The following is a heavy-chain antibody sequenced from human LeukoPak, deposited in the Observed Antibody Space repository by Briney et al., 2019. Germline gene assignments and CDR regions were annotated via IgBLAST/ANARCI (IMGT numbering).Heavy chain of an antibody. V-gene: IGHV1-18*01. Sequence: ASVKVSCKASGYTFSNYGISWVRQAPGQGLEWMGWISAYNGNTKYPQKLQGRVTMTTDTSTGTAYMELRNLRSDDTAVYYCARGSFLYNWNYFDYWGQGTLVTVSS. CDR2: ISAYNGNT. CDR1: GYTFSNYG. D-gene: IGHD1-20*01. J-gene: IGHJ4*02. CDR3: ARGSFLYNWNYFDY.